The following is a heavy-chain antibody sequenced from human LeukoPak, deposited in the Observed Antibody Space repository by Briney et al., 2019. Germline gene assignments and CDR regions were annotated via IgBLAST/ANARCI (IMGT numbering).Heavy chain of an antibody. V-gene: IGHV3-30-3*01. CDR2: ISYDGSNK. CDR3: AGDLPHCDF. J-gene: IGHJ3*01. CDR1: GFTFSSYA. Sequence: PWGSLRLSCAASGFTFSSYAMHWVRQAPGKGLEWVAVISYDGSNKYYADSVKGRFTISRDNSKNTLYLQMNSLRAEDTAVYYCAGDLPHCDFWGQGTLVTVSS.